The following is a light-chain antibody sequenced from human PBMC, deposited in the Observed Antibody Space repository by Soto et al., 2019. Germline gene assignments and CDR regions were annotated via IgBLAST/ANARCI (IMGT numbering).Light chain of an antibody. CDR1: QDISSG. Sequence: DIQMTQSPSSVSASVGDGVTITCRASQDISSGIAWYQQKPGKAPKLLIYAASNLQSGVPSRFSGSGSGTDFTLTITSLQPEDSATYYCQQAKSFPLTFGGGTKVEIK. CDR2: AAS. CDR3: QQAKSFPLT. V-gene: IGKV1-12*01. J-gene: IGKJ4*01.